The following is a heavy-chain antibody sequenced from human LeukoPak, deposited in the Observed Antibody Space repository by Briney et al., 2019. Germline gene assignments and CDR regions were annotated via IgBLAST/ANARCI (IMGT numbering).Heavy chain of an antibody. CDR3: ARGTSEYAPHDS. Sequence: GASVKVSCKASGYAFNNYHIHWVRQAPGQGLEWMGVLDPSGGSASSVQKFQGRVTMTWYASTTTVYMELSSLRSEDTAVYYCARGTSEYAPHDSWGQGTLVTVSS. J-gene: IGHJ4*02. CDR2: LDPSGGSA. CDR1: GYAFNNYH. V-gene: IGHV1-46*02. D-gene: IGHD1-26*01.